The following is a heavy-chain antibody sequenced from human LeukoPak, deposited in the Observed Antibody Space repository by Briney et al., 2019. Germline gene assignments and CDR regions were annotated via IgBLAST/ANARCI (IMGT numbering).Heavy chain of an antibody. V-gene: IGHV3-33*01. CDR2: IWYDGSNK. CDR3: ARDRKAYHFDY. CDR1: GFIFSSYG. Sequence: KAGGSLRLSCAASGFIFSSYGIHWVRQAPGKGLEWVAVIWYDGSNKYYADSVKGRFAISRDNSKNTLYLQMNSLRDEDTAVYYCARDRKAYHFDYRGQGTLVTVAS. J-gene: IGHJ4*02.